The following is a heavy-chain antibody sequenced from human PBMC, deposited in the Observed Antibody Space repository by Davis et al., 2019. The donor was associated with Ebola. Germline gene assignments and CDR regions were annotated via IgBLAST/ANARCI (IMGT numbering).Heavy chain of an antibody. CDR1: GFIVSGYY. CDR2: IYSAGDT. D-gene: IGHD5-24*01. Sequence: GESLKISCEASGFIVSGYYMNWVRQAPGKGLEWVSVIYSAGDTCYADSVKGRFTISRDSSKNTVSLLLRSLTPEDSAVYYCARDNFPEDGMDVWGQGTTVTVTS. J-gene: IGHJ6*02. V-gene: IGHV3-53*01. CDR3: ARDNFPEDGMDV.